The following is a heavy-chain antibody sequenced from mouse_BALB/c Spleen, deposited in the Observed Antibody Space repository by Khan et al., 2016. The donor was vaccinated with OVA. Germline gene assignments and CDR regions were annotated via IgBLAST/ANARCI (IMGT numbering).Heavy chain of an antibody. V-gene: IGHV5-17*02. CDR2: ISGDSSTI. D-gene: IGHD1-1*01. CDR1: GFTFSSYG. Sequence: EVELVEFGGGLVQPGGSRKLSCAASGFTFSSYGMHWVRQAPEKGPEWVAYISGDSSTIYYADTVKGRFTISRDNPKNTLFLQMTSLMSEDTARYYCATSYFYGYYFDYWGPGTTLTVSS. CDR3: ATSYFYGYYFDY. J-gene: IGHJ2*01.